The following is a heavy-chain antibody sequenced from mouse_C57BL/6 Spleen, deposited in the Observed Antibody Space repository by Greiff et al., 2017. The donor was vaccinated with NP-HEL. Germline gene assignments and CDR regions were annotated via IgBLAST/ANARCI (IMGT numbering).Heavy chain of an antibody. Sequence: EVKVVESGGGLVKPGGSLKLSCAASGFTFSDYGMHWVRQAPEKGLEWVAYISSGSSTIYYADTVKGRFTISRDNAKNTLFLQMTSLRSEDTAMYYCARRAYSNYVNWWYFDVWGTGTTVTVSS. CDR1: GFTFSDYG. D-gene: IGHD2-5*01. CDR2: ISSGSSTI. J-gene: IGHJ1*03. CDR3: ARRAYSNYVNWWYFDV. V-gene: IGHV5-17*01.